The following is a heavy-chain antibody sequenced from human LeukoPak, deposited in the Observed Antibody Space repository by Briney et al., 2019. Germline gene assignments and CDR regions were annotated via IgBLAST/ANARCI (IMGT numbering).Heavy chain of an antibody. CDR1: GGSFSGYY. V-gene: IGHV4-34*01. CDR2: INHSGST. CDR3: ARGAQLTDY. J-gene: IGHJ4*02. D-gene: IGHD6-13*01. Sequence: SETLSLTCAVYGGSFSGYYWSWIRQPPGKGLEWIGEINHSGSTNYNPSLKSRVTISVDTSKNQFSLKLSSVTAADTAVYYCARGAQLTDYWGQGALVTVSS.